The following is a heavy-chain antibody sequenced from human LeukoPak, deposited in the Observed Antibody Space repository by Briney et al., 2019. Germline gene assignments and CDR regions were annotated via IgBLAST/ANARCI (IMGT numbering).Heavy chain of an antibody. D-gene: IGHD3-10*01. CDR2: IYYSGST. J-gene: IGHJ4*02. CDR1: GGSISSYY. CDR3: ARGLMARGVSLDY. V-gene: IGHV4-59*01. Sequence: PSETLSLTCTVSGGSISSYYWSWIRQPPGKGLEWIGYIYYSGSTNYNPSLKSRVTISVDTSKNQFSLKLSSVTAADTAVYYCARGLMARGVSLDYWGQGTLVTASS.